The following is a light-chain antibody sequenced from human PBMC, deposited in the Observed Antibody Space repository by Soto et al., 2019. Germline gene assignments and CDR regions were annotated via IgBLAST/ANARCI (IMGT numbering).Light chain of an antibody. Sequence: ESVLTQSPGTLSLSPGERATLSFRASESVSSRYLAWYQQKPGQAPRLLIYGASSRATGIPDRFSGSGSGTDFTLTISRLEPEDSAVYYCQQYGSLPLFTFGPGTKVDIK. CDR3: QQYGSLPLFT. J-gene: IGKJ3*01. CDR2: GAS. CDR1: ESVSSRY. V-gene: IGKV3-20*01.